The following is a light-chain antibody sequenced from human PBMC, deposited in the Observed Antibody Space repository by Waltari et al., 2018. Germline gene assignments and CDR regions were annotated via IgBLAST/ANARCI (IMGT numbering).Light chain of an antibody. CDR1: VLPKQS. Sequence: YELTQPPSVSVSPGQTARIPCPGAVLPKQSAYWYQQKPGQAPVLVIYKDRERPSGIPERFSGSSSGTTVTLTISGVLAEDEADYYCQSADSSGTFYVFGTGTKVTVL. CDR3: QSADSSGTFYV. V-gene: IGLV3-25*03. CDR2: KDR. J-gene: IGLJ1*01.